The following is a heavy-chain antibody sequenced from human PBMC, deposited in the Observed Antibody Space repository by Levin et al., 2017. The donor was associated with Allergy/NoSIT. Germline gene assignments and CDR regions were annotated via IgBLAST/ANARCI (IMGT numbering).Heavy chain of an antibody. Sequence: GESLKISCAASGFTLSSYSMNWVRQAPGKGLEWVSYISTTSSTIYYADSVKGRFTISRDNARNSLFLQMNGLRAEDAGVYYCARRHGDYVGSFEYWGQGTLVTVSS. CDR3: ARRHGDYVGSFEY. CDR2: ISTTSSTI. D-gene: IGHD4-17*01. J-gene: IGHJ4*02. V-gene: IGHV3-48*04. CDR1: GFTLSSYS.